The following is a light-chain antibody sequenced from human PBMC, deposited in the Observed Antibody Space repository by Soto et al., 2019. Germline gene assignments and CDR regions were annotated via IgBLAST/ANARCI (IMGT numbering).Light chain of an antibody. CDR1: QSVLYSSNNKNY. J-gene: IGKJ2*01. CDR2: WAS. V-gene: IGKV4-1*01. Sequence: DVVMTQSPDSLAVSLGERATINCKSSQSVLYSSNNKNYLAWYQHKSGQPPKLLIYWASTRESGVPDRFSGRGAGTDFTLTINSLQAEDVAVYYCQQYYSSPTFGQGTKLEIK. CDR3: QQYYSSPT.